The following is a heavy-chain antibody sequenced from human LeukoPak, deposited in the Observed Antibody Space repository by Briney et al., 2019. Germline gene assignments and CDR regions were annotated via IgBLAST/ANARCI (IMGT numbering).Heavy chain of an antibody. Sequence: MAGGSLRLSCAASGFTFSSYSMNWVRQAPGKGREWVSSISSSSSYIYYADSVKGRFTISRDNAKNSLYLQMNSLSAEDTAVYYCARDRQYSSSDWGQGTLVTVSS. V-gene: IGHV3-21*01. J-gene: IGHJ4*02. CDR3: ARDRQYSSSD. D-gene: IGHD6-6*01. CDR2: ISSSSSYI. CDR1: GFTFSSYS.